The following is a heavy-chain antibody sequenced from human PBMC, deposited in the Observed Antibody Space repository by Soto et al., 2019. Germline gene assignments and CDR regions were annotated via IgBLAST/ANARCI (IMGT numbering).Heavy chain of an antibody. CDR1: GFTFSSYS. J-gene: IGHJ4*02. CDR2: ISSSSSYI. V-gene: IGHV3-21*01. CDR3: ARDLKYCSSTSCFDY. D-gene: IGHD2-2*01. Sequence: EVQLVESGGGLVKPGGSLRLCCAASGFTFSSYSMNWVRQAPGKGLEWVSSISSSSSYIYYADSVKGRFTISRDNAKNSLYLQMNSLRAEDTAVYYCARDLKYCSSTSCFDYWGQGTLVTVSS.